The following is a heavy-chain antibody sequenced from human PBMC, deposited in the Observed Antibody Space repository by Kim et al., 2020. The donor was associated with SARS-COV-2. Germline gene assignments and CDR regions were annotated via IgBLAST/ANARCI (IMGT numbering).Heavy chain of an antibody. V-gene: IGHV4-39*01. Sequence: SETLSLTCTVSGGSISSIIYYWGWIRQPPGKGLEWIGSIYYSGSTYYNPSLKSRVTISVDTSKNQFSLKLSSVTAADTAVFYCARHFKAGSYSFDAFDIWGQGTMVTVSS. CDR1: GGSISSIIYY. CDR2: IYYSGST. D-gene: IGHD1-26*01. J-gene: IGHJ3*02. CDR3: ARHFKAGSYSFDAFDI.